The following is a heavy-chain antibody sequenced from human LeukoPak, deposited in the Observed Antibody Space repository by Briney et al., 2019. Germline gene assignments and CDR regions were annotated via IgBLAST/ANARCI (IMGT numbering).Heavy chain of an antibody. D-gene: IGHD3-16*01. Sequence: GGSLRLSCVGSGFTSIAYALTWARKAPGKGLEWVSGISGGGVTTYYADSVKGRFTISRDNSKNTLYLQMNSLRADDTAIYYCARNQQLGGHSYYYYGMDVWGQGTTVTVSS. V-gene: IGHV3-23*01. CDR1: GFTSIAYA. J-gene: IGHJ6*02. CDR2: ISGGGVTT. CDR3: ARNQQLGGHSYYYYGMDV.